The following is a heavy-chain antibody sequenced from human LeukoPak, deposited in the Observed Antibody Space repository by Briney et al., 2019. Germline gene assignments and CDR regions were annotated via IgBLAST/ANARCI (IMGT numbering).Heavy chain of an antibody. CDR2: INTNNGNT. J-gene: IGHJ5*02. Sequence: ASVKVSCKASGYTFTSHGINWVRQAPGQGLEWMGRINTNNGNTNYAQRVQGRVTITRDTSASTAYMELSSLRSEDTAVYYCARVISKWLRYNWFDPWGQGTLVTVSS. CDR3: ARVISKWLRYNWFDP. V-gene: IGHV1-18*01. D-gene: IGHD6-19*01. CDR1: GYTFTSHG.